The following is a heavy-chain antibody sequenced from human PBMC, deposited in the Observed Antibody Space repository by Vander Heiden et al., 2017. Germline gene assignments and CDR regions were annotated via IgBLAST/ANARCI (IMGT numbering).Heavy chain of an antibody. V-gene: IGHV4-39*01. CDR2: IKYGGST. CDR3: TRKEDVKEVVDAMERRESWYDP. J-gene: IGHJ5*02. CDR1: GASISTRSYY. D-gene: IGHD2-15*01. Sequence: QLPLQLSRASGVTPSETLSLTCSVAGASISTRSYYWDWIRQPPGKGLEWIASIKYGGSTHYTPSLKSRVTISVDTSKNELSLKMTALTAADTAVDYCTRKEDVKEVVDAMERRESWYDPWGPGILVTVYS.